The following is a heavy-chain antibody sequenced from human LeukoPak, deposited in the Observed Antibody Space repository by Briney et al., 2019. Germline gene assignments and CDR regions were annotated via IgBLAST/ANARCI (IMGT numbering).Heavy chain of an antibody. CDR2: ISAYNGNT. V-gene: IGHV1-18*01. CDR1: SYTHASYG. Sequence: GASVKVACKAYSYTHASYGISWVLQAPGQGLEWVGWISAYNGNTNYAQKLQGRVTMTTDTSTSTAYMELRSLRSGDTAVYYCARESSFVTGTPEDAFDIWGQGTMVTVSS. J-gene: IGHJ3*02. CDR3: ARESSFVTGTPEDAFDI. D-gene: IGHD1-20*01.